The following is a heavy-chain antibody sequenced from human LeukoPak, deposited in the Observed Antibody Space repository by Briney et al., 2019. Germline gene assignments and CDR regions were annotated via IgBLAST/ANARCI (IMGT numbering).Heavy chain of an antibody. J-gene: IGHJ4*02. V-gene: IGHV4-59*08. Sequence: SETLSLTCTVSGGSISSYYWSWIRQPPGKGLEWIGYIYYSGSTNYNPSLKSRVTISVDTSKNQFSLKLSSVTAADTAVYYCASLIDWLLYFDYWGQGTLVTVSS. CDR1: GGSISSYY. CDR2: IYYSGST. D-gene: IGHD3-9*01. CDR3: ASLIDWLLYFDY.